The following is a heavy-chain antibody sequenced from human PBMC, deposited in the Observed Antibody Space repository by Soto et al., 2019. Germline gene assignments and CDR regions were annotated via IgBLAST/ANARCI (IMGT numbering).Heavy chain of an antibody. CDR2: ISAYNGNT. J-gene: IGHJ6*02. CDR3: ARDLGDYYYYGMDV. CDR1: GYTFTSYG. Sequence: ASVKVSCQASGYTFTSYGISWVRQAPGQGLEWMGWISAYNGNTNYAQKLQGRVTMTTDTSTSTAYMELRSLRSDDTAVYYCARDLGDYYYYGMDVWGQGTTVTVSS. V-gene: IGHV1-18*01.